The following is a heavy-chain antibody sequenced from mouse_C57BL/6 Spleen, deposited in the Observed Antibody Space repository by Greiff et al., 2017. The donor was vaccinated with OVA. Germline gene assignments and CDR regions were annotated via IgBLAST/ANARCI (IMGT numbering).Heavy chain of an antibody. D-gene: IGHD1-1*01. CDR2: IYPGDGDT. CDR1: GYAFSSSW. CDR3: AGYYYGSSYWYLDV. J-gene: IGHJ1*03. V-gene: IGHV1-82*01. Sequence: VQLQQSGPELVKPGASVKISCKASGYAFSSSWMNWVKQRPGKGLEWIGRIYPGDGDTNYNGKFKGKATLTADKSSSTAYMQLSSLTSEDSAVYFCAGYYYGSSYWYLDVWGTGTTVTVSS.